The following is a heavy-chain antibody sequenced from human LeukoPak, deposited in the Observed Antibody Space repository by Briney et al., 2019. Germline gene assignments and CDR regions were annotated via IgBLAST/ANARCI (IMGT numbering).Heavy chain of an antibody. V-gene: IGHV1-46*01. J-gene: IGHJ3*02. CDR3: ARDHGGPYGDYRRYAFDI. Sequence: AASVKVSCKASGYTFTSYYMHWVRQAPGQGLEWIGIINPSGGSTSYAQKFQGRVTMTRDTSTSTVYMELSSLRSEDTAVYYCARDHGGPYGDYRRYAFDIWGQGTMVTVSS. CDR1: GYTFTSYY. D-gene: IGHD4-17*01. CDR2: INPSGGST.